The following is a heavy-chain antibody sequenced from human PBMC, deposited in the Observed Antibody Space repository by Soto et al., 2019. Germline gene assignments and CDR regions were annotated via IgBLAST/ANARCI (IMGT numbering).Heavy chain of an antibody. CDR1: G. J-gene: IGHJ6*02. CDR2: IWYDGSNK. D-gene: IGHD3-3*01. V-gene: IGHV3-33*01. CDR3: ARGYYDFWSGYYTPDYYYYVMAF. Sequence: GSRWISKKQGKGLEWVAVIWYDGSNKYYADSVKGRFTISRDNSKNTLYLQMNSLRDEDTAVYYCARGYYDFWSGYYTPDYYYYVMAFLVQGTTVPGSS.